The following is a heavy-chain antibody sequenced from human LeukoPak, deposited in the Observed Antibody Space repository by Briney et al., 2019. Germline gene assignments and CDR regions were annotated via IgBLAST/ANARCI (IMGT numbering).Heavy chain of an antibody. Sequence: GGSLRLSRAASGFTFSTYSMNWVRQAPGKGLEWVSYIRGTNRFMYYADSVKGRFIISRDNAKNSLYLQMNSLRAEDTAVYYCAREGSSFDYWGQGNLLPLSP. D-gene: IGHD6-19*01. CDR3: AREGSSFDY. CDR1: GFTFSTYS. V-gene: IGHV3-21*01. CDR2: IRGTNRFM. J-gene: IGHJ4*02.